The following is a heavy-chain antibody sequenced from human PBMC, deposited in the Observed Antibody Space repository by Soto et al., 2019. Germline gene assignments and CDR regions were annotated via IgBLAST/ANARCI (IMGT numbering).Heavy chain of an antibody. CDR3: ERLYYDFWSGYSQYNWFDP. CDR2: IIPIFGTA. D-gene: IGHD3-3*01. CDR1: GGTFSSYA. Sequence: QVQLVQSGAEVKKPGSSVKVSCKASGGTFSSYAISWVRQAPGQGLEWMGGIIPIFGTANYAQKFQGRVTITADESTNTAYMELSSLRSEDTAVYYCERLYYDFWSGYSQYNWFDPWGQGTLVTVSS. V-gene: IGHV1-69*01. J-gene: IGHJ5*02.